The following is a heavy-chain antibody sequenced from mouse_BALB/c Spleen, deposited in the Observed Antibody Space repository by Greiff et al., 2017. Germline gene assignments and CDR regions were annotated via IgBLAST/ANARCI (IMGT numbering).Heavy chain of an antibody. Sequence: EVKLMESGGGLVQPGGSMKLSCVASGFTFINYWMNWVRQSPEKGLEWVAEIRLKSNNYATHYAESVKGRFTISRDDSKSSVYLQMNNLRAEDTGIYYCTSLIRSWFADWGQGTLVTVSA. V-gene: IGHV6-6*02. CDR3: TSLIRSWFAD. J-gene: IGHJ3*01. CDR2: IRLKSNNYAT. CDR1: GFTFINYW. D-gene: IGHD1-1*01.